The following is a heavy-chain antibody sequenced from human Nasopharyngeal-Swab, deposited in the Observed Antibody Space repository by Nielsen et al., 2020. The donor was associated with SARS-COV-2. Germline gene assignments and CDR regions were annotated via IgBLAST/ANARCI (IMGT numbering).Heavy chain of an antibody. D-gene: IGHD1-1*01. CDR3: ARHGNAGAFDI. J-gene: IGHJ3*02. V-gene: IGHV5-51*01. CDR2: IYPDDSDT. CDR1: GYTFTSYW. Sequence: GESLKISCKGSGYTFTSYWIGWVRQMPGKGLEWMAIIYPDDSDTRYSPSFQGQVTISGDNSISTAYLQLISLKASDTAMYYCARHGNAGAFDIWGQGTMVTVSS.